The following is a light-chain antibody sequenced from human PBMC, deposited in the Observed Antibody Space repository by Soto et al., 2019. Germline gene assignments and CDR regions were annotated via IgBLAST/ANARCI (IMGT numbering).Light chain of an antibody. J-gene: IGKJ2*01. CDR2: KAS. CDR1: QSISSW. Sequence: DIQMTQSPSTLSASVGDRVTITCRASQSISSWLAWYQQKPGKAPKLLIYKASSLESGVPSRFSGSGSGTEFTLTISSLQPVDFATYYCQQYNSYSMYTFGQGTKLEIK. V-gene: IGKV1-5*03. CDR3: QQYNSYSMYT.